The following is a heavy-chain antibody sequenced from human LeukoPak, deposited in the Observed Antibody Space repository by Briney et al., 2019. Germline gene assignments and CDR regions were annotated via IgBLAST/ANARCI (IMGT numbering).Heavy chain of an antibody. V-gene: IGHV3-66*01. CDR2: IYNGGAT. D-gene: IGHD2-2*02. Sequence: GGSLRLSCAASGFIVSNYYMNWARQAPGKGLECVSVIYNGGATYYADSVKGRFTISRDNSKNTLYLQMNSLRSEDTAVYYCVRACIGGSGCYILDFWGPGTLVTVSS. J-gene: IGHJ4*02. CDR1: GFIVSNYY. CDR3: VRACIGGSGCYILDF.